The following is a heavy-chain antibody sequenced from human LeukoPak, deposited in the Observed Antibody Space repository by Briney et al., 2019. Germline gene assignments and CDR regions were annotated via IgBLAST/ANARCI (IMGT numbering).Heavy chain of an antibody. J-gene: IGHJ4*02. CDR1: GYTFTSYY. V-gene: IGHV1-46*01. CDR2: INPSGGST. CDR3: ASRGANYYDSSGYYYD. Sequence: ASVKVSCKASGYTFTSYYMHWVRQAPGQGLEWMGIINPSGGSTSYAQKFQGRVTMTRDTSTSTVYMELSSLRSEDTAVYYCASRGANYYDSSGYYYDWGQGTLVTVSS. D-gene: IGHD3-22*01.